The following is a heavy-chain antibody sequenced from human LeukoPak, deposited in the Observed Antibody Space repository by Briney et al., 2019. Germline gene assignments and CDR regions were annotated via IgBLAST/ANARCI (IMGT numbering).Heavy chain of an antibody. CDR2: INHSGST. D-gene: IGHD3-10*01. J-gene: IGHJ4*02. Sequence: SETLSLTCAVYGGSFSGYYWSWIRQPPGKGLEWIGEINHSGSTNYNPSLKSRVTISVDTSKNQFSLKLSSVTAADTAVYYCARVGADGSGFLFDYWGQGNLVTVSS. V-gene: IGHV4-34*01. CDR1: GGSFSGYY. CDR3: ARVGADGSGFLFDY.